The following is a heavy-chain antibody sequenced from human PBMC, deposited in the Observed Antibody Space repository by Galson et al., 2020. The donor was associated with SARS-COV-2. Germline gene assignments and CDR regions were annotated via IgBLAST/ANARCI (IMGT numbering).Heavy chain of an antibody. CDR1: GITFSNYA. D-gene: IGHD3-3*01. CDR3: AKDHHYDFWSGYDDYFDC. J-gene: IGHJ4*02. Sequence: GESLKISCATSGITFSNYAMAWVRQAPGKGLEWVSGISGYGDSTYYADSVKGRFIISRDNSNNTLLLQMNSLRAEDTAVYYCAKDHHYDFWSGYDDYFDCWGQGTLVTVSS. CDR2: ISGYGDST. V-gene: IGHV3-23*01.